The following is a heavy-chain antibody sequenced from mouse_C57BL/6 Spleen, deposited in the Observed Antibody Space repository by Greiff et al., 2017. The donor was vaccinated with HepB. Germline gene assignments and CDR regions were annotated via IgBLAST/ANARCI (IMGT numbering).Heavy chain of an antibody. J-gene: IGHJ2*01. Sequence: DVMLVESGGGLVQPGGSLSLSCAASGFTFTDYYMSWVRQPPGKALEWLGFIRNKANGYTTEYSASVKGRFTISRDNSQSILYLQLNALRAEDSATYYCARHSLFYYFDYWAQGTTLTVSS. V-gene: IGHV7-3*01. CDR2: IRNKANGYTT. CDR1: GFTFTDYY. CDR3: ARHSLFYYFDY.